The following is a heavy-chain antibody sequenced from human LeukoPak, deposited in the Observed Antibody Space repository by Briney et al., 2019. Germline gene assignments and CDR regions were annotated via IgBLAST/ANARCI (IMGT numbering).Heavy chain of an antibody. Sequence: ASVKVSCKASGYTFSGYYMHWVRQAPGQGLESMGWINSNSGARNYAPKFQGRVTFSRDNSISTAYMELSSLRSDDTAIYYCARGRGGATTGFDHWGQGTLVTAS. J-gene: IGHJ4*02. D-gene: IGHD1-26*01. CDR1: GYTFSGYY. V-gene: IGHV1-2*02. CDR2: INSNSGAR. CDR3: ARGRGGATTGFDH.